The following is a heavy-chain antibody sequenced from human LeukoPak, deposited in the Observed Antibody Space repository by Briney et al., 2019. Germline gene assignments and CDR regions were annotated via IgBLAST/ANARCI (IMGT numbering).Heavy chain of an antibody. D-gene: IGHD2-2*01. J-gene: IGHJ5*02. CDR2: IYTSGST. CDR1: GGSISSGSNY. V-gene: IGHV4-61*02. CDR3: ARDSCRSASCYNNWFDP. Sequence: SQTLSLTCTVSGGSISSGSNYWSWIRQPAGKGLEWIGRIYTSGSTNYNPSLKSRVTMSVDKSKNQFSLKLRSVTAADTAVYFCARDSCRSASCYNNWFDPWGQGTLVTVSS.